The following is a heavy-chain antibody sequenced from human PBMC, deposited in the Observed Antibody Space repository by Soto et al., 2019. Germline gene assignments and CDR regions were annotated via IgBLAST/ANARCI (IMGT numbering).Heavy chain of an antibody. Sequence: PGGSLRLSCAASGFTFSSYGMHWVRQAPGKGLEWVAVISYDGSNKYYADSVKGRFTISRDNSKNTLYLQMNSLRAEDTAVYYCAKVIRGVTTGLPYYFDYWGQGTLVTVSS. CDR2: ISYDGSNK. V-gene: IGHV3-30*18. CDR1: GFTFSSYG. J-gene: IGHJ4*02. CDR3: AKVIRGVTTGLPYYFDY. D-gene: IGHD4-17*01.